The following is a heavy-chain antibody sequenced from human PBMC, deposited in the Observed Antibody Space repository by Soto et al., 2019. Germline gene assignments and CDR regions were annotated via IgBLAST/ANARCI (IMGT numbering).Heavy chain of an antibody. Sequence: ASVKVSCKASGYTFTGYYMHWVRQAPGQGLEWMGWINPNSGGTNYAQKFQARVTMTRVTSISTAYMELSRMRSDDTAVYYCARDVGDSSCYCYYYGMDVQGRQTTVTV. J-gene: IGHJ6*04. CDR1: GYTFTGYY. CDR3: ARDVGDSSCYCYYYGMDV. V-gene: IGHV1-2*02. D-gene: IGHD3-22*01. CDR2: INPNSGGT.